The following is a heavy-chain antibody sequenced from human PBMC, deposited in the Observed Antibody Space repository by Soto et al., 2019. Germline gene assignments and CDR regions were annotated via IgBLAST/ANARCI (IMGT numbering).Heavy chain of an antibody. CDR3: ARDKDRQQLGGNYYYILDV. CDR1: GGTFSTSA. Sequence: QVRLMQSGAEVKKPGSSVKVSCKASGGTFSTSAISWVRQAPGEGLDWVGGIMPIFATPDYAQKFQGRVTMSADESTATAYLELTSLTTDDTAVYYCARDKDRQQLGGNYYYILDVWGQGTAITVSS. J-gene: IGHJ6*02. D-gene: IGHD3-3*02. V-gene: IGHV1-69*12. CDR2: IMPIFATP.